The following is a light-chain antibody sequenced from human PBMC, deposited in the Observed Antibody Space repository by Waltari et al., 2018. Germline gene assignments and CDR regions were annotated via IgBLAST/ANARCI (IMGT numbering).Light chain of an antibody. CDR2: GAS. V-gene: IGKV3D-15*01. CDR3: QQYNNWPPPT. CDR1: QSVSSN. Sequence: EIVMTQSPVTLSVSPGERATLSCRASQSVSSNLAWYQQKPGQAPRLLIYGASTRDTGIPARFSGSGSGTEFTLTISSLQSEDFAVYYCQQYNNWPPPTFGQGTKVEIK. J-gene: IGKJ1*01.